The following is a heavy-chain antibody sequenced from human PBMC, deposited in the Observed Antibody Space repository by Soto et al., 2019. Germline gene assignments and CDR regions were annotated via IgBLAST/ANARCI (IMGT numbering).Heavy chain of an antibody. CDR3: VKDQGGYSGYVFDY. D-gene: IGHD5-12*01. J-gene: IGHJ4*02. CDR1: GFTFSGYA. CDR2: INSNGGVT. Sequence: GGSLRLSCSASGFTFSGYAMYWVRQAPGKGLEYVSAINSNGGVTYYADSVKGRFTISRDNSKNTLYLQMSSLRAEDTAVYYCVKDQGGYSGYVFDYWGQGTLVTVSS. V-gene: IGHV3-64D*06.